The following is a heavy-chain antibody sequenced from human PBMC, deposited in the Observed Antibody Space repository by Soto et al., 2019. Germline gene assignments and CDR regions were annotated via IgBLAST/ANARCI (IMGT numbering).Heavy chain of an antibody. D-gene: IGHD2-2*02. Sequence: SVKVSCKASGFTFTSSAVQWVRQARGQRLEWIGWIVVGSGNTNYAQKFQERVTITRDMSTSTAYMELSSLRSEDTAVYYCAAETPSYCSSTSCYSPSYYGMDVWGQGTLVTVSS. CDR2: IVVGSGNT. V-gene: IGHV1-58*01. J-gene: IGHJ6*02. CDR3: AAETPSYCSSTSCYSPSYYGMDV. CDR1: GFTFTSSA.